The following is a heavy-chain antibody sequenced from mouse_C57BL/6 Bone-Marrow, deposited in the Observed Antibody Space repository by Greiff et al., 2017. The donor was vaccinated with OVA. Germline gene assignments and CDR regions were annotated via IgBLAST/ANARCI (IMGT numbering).Heavy chain of an antibody. CDR1: GYTFTEYT. J-gene: IGHJ4*01. CDR3: AREGITTVVANYYAMDY. D-gene: IGHD1-1*01. Sequence: VKLQQSGAELVKPGASVKLSCKASGYTFTEYTIHWVKQRSGQGLEWIGWFYPGSGSIKYNEKFKDKATLTADKSSSTVYMELSRLTSEDSAVYYCAREGITTVVANYYAMDYWGQGTSVTVSS. V-gene: IGHV1-62-2*01. CDR2: FYPGSGSI.